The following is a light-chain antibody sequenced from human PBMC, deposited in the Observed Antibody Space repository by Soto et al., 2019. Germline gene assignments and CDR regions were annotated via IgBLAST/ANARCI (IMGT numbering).Light chain of an antibody. Sequence: QSVLTQPASVSGSPGQSITISCTGTTSDIGGYNFVSWYQQEPGKAPKLMIYDVSNRPSGVSDRFSGSKSGSTASLTISGLQAEDEADYYCSSYSSTTSYVFGAGTKLTVL. CDR2: DVS. CDR1: TSDIGGYNF. J-gene: IGLJ1*01. V-gene: IGLV2-14*01. CDR3: SSYSSTTSYV.